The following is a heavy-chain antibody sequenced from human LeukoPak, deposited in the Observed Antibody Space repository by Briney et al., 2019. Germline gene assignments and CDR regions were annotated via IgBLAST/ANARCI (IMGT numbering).Heavy chain of an antibody. CDR1: GFTFSSYW. V-gene: IGHV3-7*01. D-gene: IGHD5-18*01. Sequence: PGGSLRLFCAASGFTFSSYWMSWVRQAPGKGLEWVANIKQDGSEKYYVDSVKGRFTISRDNAKNSLYLRMNSLRAEDTAVYYCARDRYSYGFYYFDYWGQGTLVTVSS. CDR2: IKQDGSEK. CDR3: ARDRYSYGFYYFDY. J-gene: IGHJ4*02.